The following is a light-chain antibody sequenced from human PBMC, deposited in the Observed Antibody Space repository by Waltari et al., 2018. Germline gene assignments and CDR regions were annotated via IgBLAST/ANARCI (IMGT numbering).Light chain of an antibody. CDR2: HAS. V-gene: IGKV3-15*01. J-gene: IGKJ1*01. CDR1: PTIGLS. CDR3: QEYNRWPPGT. Sequence: TVVTQSPATLSVSPGERATISCRTSPTIGLSLAWYQQKPGQAPSLLSYHASTRATDIPARFSGSGSESDFTLTISSLQSEDVAVYYGQEYNRWPPGTFGQGTRVEI.